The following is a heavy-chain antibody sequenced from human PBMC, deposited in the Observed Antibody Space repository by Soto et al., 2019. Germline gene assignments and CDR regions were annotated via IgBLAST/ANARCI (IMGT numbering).Heavy chain of an antibody. CDR2: ISAYNGNT. V-gene: IGHV1-18*01. D-gene: IGHD3-22*01. Sequence: APVKLSSTASGDTFTSYGSRWVRQDPGQGLEWMGWISAYNGNTNYAQKLQGRVTMTTDTSTSTAYMELRSLRSDDTAVYYCARGYYDSSGYWDYWGQGTLVTVSS. CDR1: GDTFTSYG. J-gene: IGHJ4*02. CDR3: ARGYYDSSGYWDY.